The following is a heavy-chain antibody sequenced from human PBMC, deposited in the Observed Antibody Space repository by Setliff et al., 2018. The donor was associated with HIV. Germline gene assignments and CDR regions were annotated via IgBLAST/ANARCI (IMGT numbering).Heavy chain of an antibody. CDR3: ASDRVDGSENYYNAFDI. CDR1: GFSFSNVW. D-gene: IGHD3-10*01. V-gene: IGHV3-15*01. CDR2: IRSKTAGGTI. J-gene: IGHJ3*02. Sequence: GGSLRLSCVASGFSFSNVWMSWVRQAPGKGLEWVGRIRSKTAGGTIEYAAPVKGRFTISRDDSENTLYLQMNSLKTEDTAEYYCASDRVDGSENYYNAFDIWGQGTMVTVSS.